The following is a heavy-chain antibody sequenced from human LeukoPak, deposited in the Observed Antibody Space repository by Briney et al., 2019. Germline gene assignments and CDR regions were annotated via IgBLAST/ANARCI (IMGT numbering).Heavy chain of an antibody. CDR1: GFTFSSYG. V-gene: IGHV3-33*01. J-gene: IGHJ5*02. Sequence: LAGGSLRLSCAASGFTFSSYGMHWVRQAPGKGLEWVAVIWYDGSNKYYADSVKGRFTISRDNSKNTLYLQMNSLRAEDTAVYYCAREMRYLRYFDWLVWFDPWGQRTLVTVSS. CDR3: AREMRYLRYFDWLVWFDP. CDR2: IWYDGSNK. D-gene: IGHD3-9*01.